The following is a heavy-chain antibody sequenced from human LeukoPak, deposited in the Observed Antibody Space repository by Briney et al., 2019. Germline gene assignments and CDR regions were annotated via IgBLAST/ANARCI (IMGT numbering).Heavy chain of an antibody. CDR1: GFTFSNSA. CDR3: AKGIYSSGWSYFDY. CDR2: LSGSGITT. D-gene: IGHD6-19*01. V-gene: IGHV3-23*01. J-gene: IGHJ4*01. Sequence: QPGGSLRLSCAASGFTFSNSAMSWVRQAPGKGLEWVSTLSGSGITTYYADSVKGRFTISRDNSKNTLYLQMNSLRAEDTAVYYCAKGIYSSGWSYFDYWGHGTPVTVSS.